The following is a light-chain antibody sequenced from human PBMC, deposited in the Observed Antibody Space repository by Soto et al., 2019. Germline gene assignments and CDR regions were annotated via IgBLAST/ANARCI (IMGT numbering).Light chain of an antibody. V-gene: IGKV3-15*01. CDR1: QSVSSN. J-gene: IGKJ1*01. CDR2: GVS. CDR3: QQYNNWPPTWT. Sequence: EVVLTQSPGTLSLSPGERATLSGRASQSVSSNHLAWYQQKPGQAPRLLIYGVSTRATDIPARFSGSGSGTEFTLTISSLQSEDFAVYYCQQYNNWPPTWTFGQGTKVDIK.